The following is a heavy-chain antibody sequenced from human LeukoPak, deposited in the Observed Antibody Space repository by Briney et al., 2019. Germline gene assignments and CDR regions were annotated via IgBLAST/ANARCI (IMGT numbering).Heavy chain of an antibody. J-gene: IGHJ4*02. V-gene: IGHV4-39*01. CDR2: IYYSGST. Sequence: PSQTLSLTCTVSGGSISSSSYYWGWIRQPPGKGLEWIGSIYYSGSTYYNPSLKSRVTISVDTSKNQFSLKLSSVTAADTAVYYCARRLGIAAAGTFGYWGQGTLVTVSS. D-gene: IGHD6-13*01. CDR3: ARRLGIAAAGTFGY. CDR1: GGSISSSSYY.